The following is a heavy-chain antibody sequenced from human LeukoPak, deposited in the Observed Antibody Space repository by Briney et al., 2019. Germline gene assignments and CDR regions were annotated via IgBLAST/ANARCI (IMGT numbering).Heavy chain of an antibody. Sequence: KPSETLSLTCTVSGYSISSGYYWGWIRQPPGKGLEWIGSIYHSGSTYYNPSLKSRVTISVDTSKNQFSLKLSSVTAADTAVYYCARDQPVIAVAGFLLGSDYFGQGALVSVSS. CDR2: IYHSGST. CDR3: ARDQPVIAVAGFLLGSDY. J-gene: IGHJ4*02. CDR1: GYSISSGYY. D-gene: IGHD6-19*01. V-gene: IGHV4-38-2*02.